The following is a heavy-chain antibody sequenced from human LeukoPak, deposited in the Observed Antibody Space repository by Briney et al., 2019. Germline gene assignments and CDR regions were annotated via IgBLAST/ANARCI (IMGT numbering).Heavy chain of an antibody. CDR3: ATTAGYCSSTSCPPGYGMDV. V-gene: IGHV4-34*01. CDR1: GGSFSGYY. J-gene: IGHJ6*04. D-gene: IGHD2-2*01. CDR2: INHSGST. Sequence: SGTLSLTCAVYGGSFSGYYWSWIRQPPGKGLEWIGEINHSGSTNYNPSLKSRVTISVDTSKNQFSLKLSSVTAADTAVYYCATTAGYCSSTSCPPGYGMDVWGKGTTVTVSS.